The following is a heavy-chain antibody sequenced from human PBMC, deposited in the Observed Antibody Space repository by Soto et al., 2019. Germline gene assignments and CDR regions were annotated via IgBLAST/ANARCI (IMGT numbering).Heavy chain of an antibody. CDR2: ISAYNGNT. D-gene: IGHD3-10*01. CDR1: GYTFTSYG. V-gene: IGHV1-18*01. Sequence: QVQLVQSGAEVKKPGASVKVSCKASGYTFTSYGISWVRQAPGQGLEWMGWISAYNGNTNYAQKLQGRVTMTTDTSTSTPYMELRSLRSDATSVYYCARVYYGSGSYYKCYYYMDVWGKGTTVTVSS. CDR3: ARVYYGSGSYYKCYYYMDV. J-gene: IGHJ6*03.